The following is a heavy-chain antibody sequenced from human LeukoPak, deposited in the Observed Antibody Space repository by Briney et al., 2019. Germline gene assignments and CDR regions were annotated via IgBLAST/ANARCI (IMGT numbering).Heavy chain of an antibody. J-gene: IGHJ4*02. Sequence: GGSLRLSCAASGFTFSDHYIDWVRQAPGKGLEWVSAISGSGGSTYYADSVKGRFTISRDNSKNTLYLQMNSLRAEDTAVYYCAKLSYQLLSSPYDYWGQGTLVTVSS. CDR3: AKLSYQLLSSPYDY. CDR1: GFTFSDHY. D-gene: IGHD2-2*01. V-gene: IGHV3-23*01. CDR2: ISGSGGST.